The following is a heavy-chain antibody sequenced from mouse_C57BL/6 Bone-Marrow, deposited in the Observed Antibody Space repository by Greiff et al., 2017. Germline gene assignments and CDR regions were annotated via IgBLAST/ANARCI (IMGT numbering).Heavy chain of an antibody. D-gene: IGHD3-2*02. CDR2: LNPGSGGT. J-gene: IGHJ2*01. V-gene: IGHV1-54*01. CDR1: GYAFTNYL. Sequence: VQLQQSGAELVRPGTSVKVSCKASGYAFTNYLLEWVKQRPGQGLEWIGVLNPGSGGTNYNEQFKGKATLTADKSSSTAYMQLSSLTSEDSAVYFCARSGFDYWGQGTTRTVA. CDR3: ARSGFDY.